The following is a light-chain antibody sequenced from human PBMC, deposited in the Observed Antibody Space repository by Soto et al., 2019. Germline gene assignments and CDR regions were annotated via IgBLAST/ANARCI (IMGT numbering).Light chain of an antibody. J-gene: IGKJ1*01. CDR2: GAS. CDR3: QQYNNWPPPWT. CDR1: QSVSSN. V-gene: IGKV3-15*01. Sequence: EIVMTQSTSTLSVSPGERSTLSCISIQSVSSNLAWYQQKPGQAPRLLIYGASTRATGIPARFSGSGSGTEFTLTISSLQSEDFAVYYCQQYNNWPPPWTFGQGTKVDIK.